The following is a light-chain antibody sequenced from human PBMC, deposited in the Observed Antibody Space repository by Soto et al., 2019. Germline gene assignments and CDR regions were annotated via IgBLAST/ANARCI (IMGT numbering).Light chain of an antibody. CDR2: DAS. CDR1: ESGSTW. CDR3: QHYKTYPLT. Sequence: DIQMTQSPSTLSASVGDRVHITCRASESGSTWLAWYQQKPGKAPKLLIYDASSLESGVPSRFSGTGSGTQFTLTISSLQPDDFATYYCQHYKTYPLTFGQGTRVEIK. V-gene: IGKV1-5*01. J-gene: IGKJ1*01.